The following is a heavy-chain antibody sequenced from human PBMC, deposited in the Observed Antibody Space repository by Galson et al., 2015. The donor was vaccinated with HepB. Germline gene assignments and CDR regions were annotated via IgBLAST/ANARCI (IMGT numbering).Heavy chain of an antibody. J-gene: IGHJ4*02. CDR1: TFIFSTYS. V-gene: IGHV3-48*04. CDR3: VFLRGNDLKPLDY. Sequence: SLGLSCPASTFIFSTYSMNWVRQAPGKGLEWVSYISSSSSTIYYADSVKGRFTISRDNAKNSLYLQMNSLRGEDTAVYYCVFLRGNDLKPLDYWGQGTLVTVSS. CDR2: ISSSSSTI. D-gene: IGHD4-23*01.